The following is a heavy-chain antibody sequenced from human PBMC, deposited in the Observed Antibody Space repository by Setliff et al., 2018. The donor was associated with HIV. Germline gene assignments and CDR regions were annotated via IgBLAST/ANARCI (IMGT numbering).Heavy chain of an antibody. CDR1: GGSIRSGDYY. CDR3: ARRGGSFPHDAFDI. D-gene: IGHD1-26*01. J-gene: IGHJ3*02. Sequence: PSETLSLTCTVSGGSIRSGDYYWSWIRQHPGKGLEWIGYIYHTGSVYYNPSLNGRVTMSVDKSKNQFSLKLSSVTAADTAVYYCARRGGSFPHDAFDIWGQGTMVTVSS. CDR2: IYHTGSV. V-gene: IGHV4-30-4*08.